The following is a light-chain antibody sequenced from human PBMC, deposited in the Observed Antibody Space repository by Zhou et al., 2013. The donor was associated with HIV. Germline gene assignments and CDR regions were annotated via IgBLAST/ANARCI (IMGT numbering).Light chain of an antibody. CDR2: GTS. CDR1: HTVTSNY. CDR3: QQYDDSPWT. V-gene: IGKV3-20*01. Sequence: EIVLTQSPGTLSLSPGERATLSCRASHTVTSNYLAWYQHKSGQAPRVVIYGTSNRAAGIPDRFSGGGSGTDFTLTISRLEPEDFAVYYCQQYDDSPWTFGQGTKVEVK. J-gene: IGKJ1*01.